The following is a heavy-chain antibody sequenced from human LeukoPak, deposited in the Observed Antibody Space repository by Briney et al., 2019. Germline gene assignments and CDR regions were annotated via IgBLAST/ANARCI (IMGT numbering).Heavy chain of an antibody. Sequence: SETLSPTCTVSGGSISSYYWSWIRQPPGKGLEWIGYIYYSGSTNYNPSLKSRVTISVDTSKNRFSLKLSSVTAADTAVYYCARDLGRYGDYPPGNGMDVWGQGTTVTVSS. D-gene: IGHD4-17*01. CDR3: ARDLGRYGDYPPGNGMDV. J-gene: IGHJ6*02. V-gene: IGHV4-59*01. CDR1: GGSISSYY. CDR2: IYYSGST.